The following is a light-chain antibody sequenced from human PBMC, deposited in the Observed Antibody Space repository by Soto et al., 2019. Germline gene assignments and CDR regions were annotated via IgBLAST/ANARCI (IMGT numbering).Light chain of an antibody. CDR1: QSVSSY. V-gene: IGKV3-11*01. J-gene: IGKJ5*01. Sequence: EIVLTQSPATLSLSPGERATLSCRASQSVSSYLAWYQQKPGQAPRLLIYDASNRATGIPARFSGSGSGTDFTLTIRSLEPEHVAVYYGQQRSSWPITFGQGTRLE. CDR3: QQRSSWPIT. CDR2: DAS.